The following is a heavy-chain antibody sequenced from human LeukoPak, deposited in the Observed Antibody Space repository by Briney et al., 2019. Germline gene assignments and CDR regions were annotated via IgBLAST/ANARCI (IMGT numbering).Heavy chain of an antibody. CDR1: GFTFNNFA. CDR3: ARDRDSSSHYFDY. D-gene: IGHD6-6*01. V-gene: IGHV3-23*01. Sequence: GGSLRLSCVASGFTFNNFAMNWVRQGPGEGLEWVSAISGTGSSTCYADSVKGRFTISRDNSKNTLYLQMNSLRAEDTAVYFCARDRDSSSHYFDYWGQGALVTVSS. CDR2: ISGTGSST. J-gene: IGHJ4*02.